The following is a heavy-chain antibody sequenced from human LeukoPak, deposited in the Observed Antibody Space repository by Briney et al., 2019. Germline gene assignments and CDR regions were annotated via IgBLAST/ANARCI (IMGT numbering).Heavy chain of an antibody. CDR2: ISYDGNSK. CDR1: GFTFSTSG. CDR3: ARAYSSGWYVAPDF. D-gene: IGHD6-19*01. V-gene: IGHV3-30*03. Sequence: GGSLRLSCAASGFTFSTSGMHWVRQAPGKGLEWVAFISYDGNSKYYADSVKGRFTISRDNSKNTLYLQMNSLRAEDTAVYYCARAYSSGWYVAPDFWGQGTLVTVSS. J-gene: IGHJ4*02.